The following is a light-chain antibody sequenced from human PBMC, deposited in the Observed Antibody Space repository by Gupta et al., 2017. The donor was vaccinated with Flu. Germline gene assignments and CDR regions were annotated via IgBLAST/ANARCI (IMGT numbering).Light chain of an antibody. CDR3: GALADGRFL. V-gene: IGLV2-8*01. Sequence: QSVTISCSGSSGDGGGYNYVSWYQHHPGKDLNLIIYEVRRRTAGVPDRFSASKSDNTASLTVSGLQAEDEDDYYCGALADGRFLLGTGTKVTVL. J-gene: IGLJ1*01. CDR2: EVR. CDR1: SGDGGGYNY.